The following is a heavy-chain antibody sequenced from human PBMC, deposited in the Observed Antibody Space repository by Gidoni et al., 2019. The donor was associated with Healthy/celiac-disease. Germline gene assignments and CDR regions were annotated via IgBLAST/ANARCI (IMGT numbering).Heavy chain of an antibody. J-gene: IGHJ3*02. V-gene: IGHV4-4*07. CDR1: GGSISSYY. Sequence: QVQLQASGPGLVKPSETLSLTCTVSGGSISSYYWSWIRQPAGKGLEWIGRIYTSESTNYNPSLKSRVTMSVDTSKNQFSLKLGSVTAADTAVYYCARDPSEQWLVYAFDIWGQGTMVTVSS. D-gene: IGHD6-19*01. CDR2: IYTSEST. CDR3: ARDPSEQWLVYAFDI.